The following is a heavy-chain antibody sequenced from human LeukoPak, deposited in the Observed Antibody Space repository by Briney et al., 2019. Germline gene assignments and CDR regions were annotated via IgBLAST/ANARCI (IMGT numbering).Heavy chain of an antibody. Sequence: GGSLRLSCAASGFTFSSYAMNWVRQAPGKGLEWVSDISGSGGSTYHADSVKGRFTISRDNSKNTLYLQMNSLRAEDTAVYYCAKGNVYGGNGMDVWGQGTTVTVSS. CDR1: GFTFSSYA. CDR2: ISGSGGST. V-gene: IGHV3-23*01. CDR3: AKGNVYGGNGMDV. J-gene: IGHJ6*02. D-gene: IGHD4/OR15-4a*01.